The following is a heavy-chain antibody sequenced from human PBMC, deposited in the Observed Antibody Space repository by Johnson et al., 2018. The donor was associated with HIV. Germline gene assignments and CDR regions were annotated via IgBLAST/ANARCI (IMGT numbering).Heavy chain of an antibody. D-gene: IGHD1-14*01. V-gene: IGHV3-66*01. CDR1: GFTVTNNY. J-gene: IGHJ3*02. CDR2: IYRVGST. CDR3: ARYREMPAWRDAFDI. Sequence: VQLVESGGGLVQPGGSLRLSCVASGFTVTNNYMIWVRQAPGKGLEWVSVIYRVGSTYQADSAKGRLPISSDNAKNSLYLQMNSLRAEDTAVYYWARYREMPAWRDAFDIWGQGTKVSVSS.